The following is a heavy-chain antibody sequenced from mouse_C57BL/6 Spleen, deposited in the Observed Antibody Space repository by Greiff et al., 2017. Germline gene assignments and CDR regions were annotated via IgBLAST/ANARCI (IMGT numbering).Heavy chain of an antibody. D-gene: IGHD2-4*01. CDR2: IWSGGST. Sequence: VQVVESGPGLVQPSQSLSITCTVSGFSLTSYGVHWVRQSPGKGLEWLGVIWSGGSTDYNAAFISRLSISKDNSKSQVFFKMNSLQADDTAIYCCARPYDYEGYYAMDYWGQGTSVTVSS. J-gene: IGHJ4*01. V-gene: IGHV2-2*01. CDR1: GFSLTSYG. CDR3: ARPYDYEGYYAMDY.